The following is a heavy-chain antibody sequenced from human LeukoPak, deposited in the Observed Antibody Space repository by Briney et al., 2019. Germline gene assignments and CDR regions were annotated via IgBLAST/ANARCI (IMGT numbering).Heavy chain of an antibody. Sequence: GSLRLSCAASGFTFSNAWMSWVRQPPGKGLEWIGEINHSGSTNYNPSLKSRVTISRDTSKNQFSLKLSSVTAADTAVYYCARGRAFFDWGQGTLVIVSS. V-gene: IGHV4-34*01. CDR1: GFTFSNAW. CDR2: INHSGST. D-gene: IGHD3-3*02. J-gene: IGHJ4*02. CDR3: ARGRAFFD.